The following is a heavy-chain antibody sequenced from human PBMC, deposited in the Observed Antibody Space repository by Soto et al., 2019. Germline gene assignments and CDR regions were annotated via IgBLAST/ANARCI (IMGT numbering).Heavy chain of an antibody. D-gene: IGHD3-22*01. CDR3: ARGVKYYYDSSGLYP. V-gene: IGHV1-8*01. CDR1: GYTFTSYD. J-gene: IGHJ5*02. Sequence: QVQLVQSGAEVKKPGASVKVSCKASGYTFTSYDINWVRQAPGQGLEWMGWMNPNSGNTGYAQKFQGRVTMTRNTSXXTAYMELSSLRSEDTAVYYCARGVKYYYDSSGLYPWGQGTLVTVSS. CDR2: MNPNSGNT.